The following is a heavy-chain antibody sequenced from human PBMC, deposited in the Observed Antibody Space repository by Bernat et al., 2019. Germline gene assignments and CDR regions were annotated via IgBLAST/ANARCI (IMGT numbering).Heavy chain of an antibody. J-gene: IGHJ4*02. Sequence: QVQLQESGPGLVKPSETLSLTCTVSGGSISSYYWSWIRQSPGKGLEWIGYIYDSGFTNYNPSLKSRVTISVDTYKNQCSLKLSSVTAADTAVYYCARRYSNGWCFDYWGQGALVSVSS. D-gene: IGHD6-19*01. V-gene: IGHV4-59*08. CDR2: IYDSGFT. CDR1: GGSISSYY. CDR3: ARRYSNGWCFDY.